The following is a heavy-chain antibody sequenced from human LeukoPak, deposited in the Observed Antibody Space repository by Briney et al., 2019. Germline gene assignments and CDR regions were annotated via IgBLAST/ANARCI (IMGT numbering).Heavy chain of an antibody. CDR2: IYTSGST. CDR1: GGSISSYY. Sequence: PSETLSLTCTVSGGSISSYYWSWIRQPAGKGLEWIGRIYTSGSTNYNPSPKSRVTMSVDTSKNQFSLKLSSVTAADTAVYYCARDQEQQLVHAFDIWGQGTMVTVSS. J-gene: IGHJ3*02. CDR3: ARDQEQQLVHAFDI. V-gene: IGHV4-4*07. D-gene: IGHD6-13*01.